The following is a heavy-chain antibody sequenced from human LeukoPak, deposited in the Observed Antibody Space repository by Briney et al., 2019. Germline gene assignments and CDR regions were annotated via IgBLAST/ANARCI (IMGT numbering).Heavy chain of an antibody. CDR3: ARALSMIVVARHAFDI. V-gene: IGHV1-18*01. CDR2: IIAYNGNT. Sequence: ASVKVSCKASGYTFTSYGISWVRQAPGQGREWRGWIIAYNGNTNYAQKLQGRVTMTTDTSTSTAYMELRSLRSDDTAVYYCARALSMIVVARHAFDIWGQGTMVTVSS. D-gene: IGHD3-22*01. CDR1: GYTFTSYG. J-gene: IGHJ3*02.